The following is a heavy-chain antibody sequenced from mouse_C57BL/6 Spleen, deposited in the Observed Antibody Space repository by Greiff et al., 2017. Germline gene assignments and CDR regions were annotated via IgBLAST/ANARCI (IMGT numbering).Heavy chain of an antibody. CDR3: TSELGRRNYYAMDY. D-gene: IGHD4-1*01. V-gene: IGHV6-6*01. CDR1: GFTFSDAW. CDR2: IRNKANNHET. J-gene: IGHJ4*01. Sequence: EVQVVESGGGLVKPGGSMKLSCDASGFTFSDAWMDWVSQSPEKGLEWVAEIRNKANNHETYYAESVKGRFTISRDDSKSSVYLQMNSLRAEDTGIYYCTSELGRRNYYAMDYWGQRTSVTVSS.